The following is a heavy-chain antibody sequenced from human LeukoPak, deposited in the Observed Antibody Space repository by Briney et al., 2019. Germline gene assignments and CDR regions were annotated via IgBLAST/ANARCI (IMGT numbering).Heavy chain of an antibody. CDR3: ARLIADYSYYYYYYMDV. CDR1: GFTFSSYS. V-gene: IGHV3-48*01. J-gene: IGHJ6*03. Sequence: GGSLRLSCAASGFTFSSYSMNWVRQAPGKGLEWVSYISSSSSTIYYADSVKGRFTISRDNAKNSLYLQMNSLRAEDTAVYYCARLIADYSYYYYYYMDVWGKGTTVTVSS. CDR2: ISSSSSTI. D-gene: IGHD4-11*01.